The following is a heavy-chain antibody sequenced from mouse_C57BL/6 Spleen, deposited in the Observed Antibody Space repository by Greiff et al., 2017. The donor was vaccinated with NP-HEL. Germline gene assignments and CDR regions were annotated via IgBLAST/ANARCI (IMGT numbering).Heavy chain of an antibody. V-gene: IGHV1-62-2*01. CDR1: GYTFTEYT. CDR2: FYPGSGRT. CDR3: AKHENWSWFAY. J-gene: IGHJ3*01. Sequence: VMLVESGAELVKPGASVKLSCKASGYTFTEYTIHWVKQRSGQGLEWIGWFYPGSGRTKYNEKFKDKATLTADKSSSTAYMELSRLTSDDSAVWFCAKHENWSWFAYWGQGTLVTVSA. D-gene: IGHD4-1*01.